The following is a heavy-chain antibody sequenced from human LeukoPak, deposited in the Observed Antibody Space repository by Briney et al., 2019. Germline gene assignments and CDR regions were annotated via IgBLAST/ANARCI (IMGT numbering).Heavy chain of an antibody. D-gene: IGHD1-26*01. CDR3: ARGGSGTYFLDS. Sequence: KPGGSLRLSCPASGFTFNTYSMNWVRQAPGKGLEWVSSISSSSSYIDYADSGKGRFTISRDNARNSLYLQMNSLRVEDTAVYYCARGGSGTYFLDSWGQGTLVTVSS. CDR1: GFTFNTYS. CDR2: ISSSSSYI. J-gene: IGHJ4*02. V-gene: IGHV3-21*01.